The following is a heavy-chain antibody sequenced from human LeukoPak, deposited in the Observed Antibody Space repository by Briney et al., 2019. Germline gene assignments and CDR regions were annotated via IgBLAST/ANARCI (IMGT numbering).Heavy chain of an antibody. CDR2: IRYDGSNK. CDR1: GFTFSSYG. CDR3: ASRIATAGSVDY. V-gene: IGHV3-30*02. J-gene: IGHJ4*02. Sequence: GGSLRLSCAASGFTFSSYGMHWVRQAPGKGLEWVAFIRYDGSNKYYADSVKGRFTISRDNSKNTLYLQMNTLRAEDTAVYYCASRIATAGSVDYWGQGTLVTVSS. D-gene: IGHD6-13*01.